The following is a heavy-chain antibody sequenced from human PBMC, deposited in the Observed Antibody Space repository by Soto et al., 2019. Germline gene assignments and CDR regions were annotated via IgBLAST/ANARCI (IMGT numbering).Heavy chain of an antibody. D-gene: IGHD6-13*01. CDR2: INPSGST. J-gene: IGHJ5*02. Sequence: SETLSLTCAVYGGSFSGYYWSWIRQPPGKGLEWIGEINPSGSTNYNPSLKCRVTISVDTSKNQFSLKLSSVTAADTAVHSCARARSSTQYTDWFDPGGQGALVTVST. CDR1: GGSFSGYY. CDR3: ARARSSTQYTDWFDP. V-gene: IGHV4-34*01.